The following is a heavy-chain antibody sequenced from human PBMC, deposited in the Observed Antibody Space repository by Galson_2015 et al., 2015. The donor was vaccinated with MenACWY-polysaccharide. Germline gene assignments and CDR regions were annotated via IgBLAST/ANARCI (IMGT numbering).Heavy chain of an antibody. CDR1: GGSLTAYY. J-gene: IGHJ4*02. D-gene: IGHD5-18*01. CDR3: ARSPGGHSSGGQIDS. Sequence: ETLSLTCSVSGGSLTAYYWAWIRQPPGKGLEWIGCIFYSGSTKYSPSLNSRVTISVDTSNNQFSLKLSSVTAADTAVYYCARSPGGHSSGGQIDSWGQGSLVTVSS. V-gene: IGHV4-59*01. CDR2: IFYSGST.